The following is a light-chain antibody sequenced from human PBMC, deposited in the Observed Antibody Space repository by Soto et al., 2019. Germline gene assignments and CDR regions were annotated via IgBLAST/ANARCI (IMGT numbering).Light chain of an antibody. CDR1: QSVSSY. CDR3: QQYGSSPLT. J-gene: IGKJ4*01. V-gene: IGKV3-20*01. Sequence: EIILTQSPDTLSLSPGERATLSCRASQSVSSYLAWYQQKPGQAPRLLIYDASNRATGIPDRFSGSGSGTDFTLTISRLEPEDFAVYYCQQYGSSPLTFGGGTKVDIK. CDR2: DAS.